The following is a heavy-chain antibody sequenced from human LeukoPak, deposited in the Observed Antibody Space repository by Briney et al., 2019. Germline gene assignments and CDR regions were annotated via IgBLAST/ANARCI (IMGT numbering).Heavy chain of an antibody. CDR3: AKMGRHWYYYDSSGYREQRDAFDI. Sequence: SETLSLTCAVYGGSFSGYYWSWIRQPPGKGLEWIGEINHSGSTNYNPSLKSRVTISVDTSKNQFSLKLSSVTAADTAVYYCAKMGRHWYYYDSSGYREQRDAFDIWGQGTMVTVSS. J-gene: IGHJ3*02. D-gene: IGHD3-22*01. CDR2: INHSGST. CDR1: GGSFSGYY. V-gene: IGHV4-34*01.